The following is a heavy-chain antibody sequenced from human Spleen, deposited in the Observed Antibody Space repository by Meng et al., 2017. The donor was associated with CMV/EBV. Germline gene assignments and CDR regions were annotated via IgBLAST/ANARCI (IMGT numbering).Heavy chain of an antibody. CDR1: GYTFTGYY. D-gene: IGHD3-3*01. V-gene: IGHV1-2*02. J-gene: IGHJ6*02. CDR3: AREYYDFWSGYLSLRGPGYYGMDV. CDR2: INPNSGGT. Sequence: ASVKVSCKASGYTFTGYYMHWVRQAPGQGLEWMGWINPNSGGTNYAQKFQGRVTMTRDTSISTAYMVLSRLRSDDTAVYYCAREYYDFWSGYLSLRGPGYYGMDVWGQGTTVTVSS.